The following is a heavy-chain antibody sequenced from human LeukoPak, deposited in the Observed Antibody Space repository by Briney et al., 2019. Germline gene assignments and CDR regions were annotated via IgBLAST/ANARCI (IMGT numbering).Heavy chain of an antibody. Sequence: GRSLRLSCAASGFTFSSYGMHWVRQAPGKGLEWVAVIWYDGSNKYYADSVKGRFTISRDNSKNTLYLQMNSLRAEDTAVYYCTTEGGLYYYGSGSYYIEPPYYYYYGMDVWGKGTTVTVSS. CDR1: GFTFSSYG. D-gene: IGHD3-10*01. J-gene: IGHJ6*04. CDR3: TTEGGLYYYGSGSYYIEPPYYYYYGMDV. CDR2: IWYDGSNK. V-gene: IGHV3-33*01.